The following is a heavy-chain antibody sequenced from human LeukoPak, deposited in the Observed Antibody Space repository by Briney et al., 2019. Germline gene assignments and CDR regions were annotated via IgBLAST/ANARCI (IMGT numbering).Heavy chain of an antibody. D-gene: IGHD2-2*01. CDR1: GYTFTIYG. CDR2: ISAYNGNT. V-gene: IGHV1-18*01. CDR3: ARVPAAPGVFYYYYYYMDV. J-gene: IGHJ6*03. Sequence: ASVKVSFKSSGYTFTIYGISWVRQGPGQGLEWMGWISAYNGNTNYPQKLQGRVTMTTDTSTSIAYMELRSLRSDDTAVYHCARVPAAPGVFYYYYYYMDVWGKGTTVTVSS.